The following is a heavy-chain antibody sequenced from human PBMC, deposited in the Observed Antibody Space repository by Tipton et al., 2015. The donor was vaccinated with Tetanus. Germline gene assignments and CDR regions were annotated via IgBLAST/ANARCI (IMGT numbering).Heavy chain of an antibody. CDR1: GFTFSSYG. J-gene: IGHJ6*02. CDR3: ARVEGYSYGYYYYYGMDV. D-gene: IGHD5-18*01. CDR2: IWYDGSNK. Sequence: QLVQSGGGVVQPGRSLRLSCAASGFTFSSYGMHWVRQAPGKGLEWVAVIWYDGSNKYYADSVKGRFTISRDNSKNTLYLQMNSLRAEDTAVYYCARVEGYSYGYYYYYGMDVWGQGTTVTVSS. V-gene: IGHV3-33*01.